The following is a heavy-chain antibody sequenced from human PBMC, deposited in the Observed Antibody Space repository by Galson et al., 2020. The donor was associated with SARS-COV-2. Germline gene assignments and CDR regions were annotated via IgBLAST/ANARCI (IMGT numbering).Heavy chain of an antibody. D-gene: IGHD3-9*01. Sequence: ASVKVSCKASGYTFTSYYMHWVRQAPGQGLEWMGIINPSGGSTSYAQKFQGRVTMTRDTSTSTVYMELSSLRSEDTAVYYCARNLNLPDYDILTGYSYYYYYGMDGWGQGTTVTVSS. V-gene: IGHV1-46*01. CDR3: ARNLNLPDYDILTGYSYYYYYGMDG. CDR2: INPSGGST. CDR1: GYTFTSYY. J-gene: IGHJ6*02.